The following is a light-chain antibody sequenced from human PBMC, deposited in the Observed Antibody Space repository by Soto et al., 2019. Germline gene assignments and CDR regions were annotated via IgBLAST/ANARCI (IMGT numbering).Light chain of an antibody. CDR2: GAS. CDR3: QQYNQWRT. J-gene: IGKJ1*01. V-gene: IGKV3-15*01. CDR1: ESVSSN. Sequence: MTRSPATLSLSPGERSTLSCRASESVSSNLAWYQQKPGQAPRLLIYGASTRATGIPARISGSGSGTEFTLTISSLQSEDFAVYYCQQYNQWRTFGQGTKVDIK.